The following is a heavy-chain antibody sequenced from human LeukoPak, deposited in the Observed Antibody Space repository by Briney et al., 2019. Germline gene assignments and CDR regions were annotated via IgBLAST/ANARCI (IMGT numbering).Heavy chain of an antibody. CDR3: ARGYCSAGSCYEHDY. CDR2: INPNSGGT. J-gene: IGHJ4*02. V-gene: IGHV1-2*02. D-gene: IGHD2-15*01. Sequence: ASVKVSCKASGYTFTGYYMHWVRQAPGQGLEWMGWINPNSGGTNYAQKFHGRVTMTRDTSISTAYMELSRLRSDGTALYYCARGYCSAGSCYEHDYWGQGTLVTVSS. CDR1: GYTFTGYY.